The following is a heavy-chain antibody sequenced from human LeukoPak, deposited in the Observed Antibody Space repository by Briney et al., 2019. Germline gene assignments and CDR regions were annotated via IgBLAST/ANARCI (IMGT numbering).Heavy chain of an antibody. CDR2: IYTSGST. CDR1: GGSISSGSYY. V-gene: IGHV4-61*02. D-gene: IGHD6-19*01. CDR3: ARVAAVAGTGNWFDP. J-gene: IGHJ5*02. Sequence: SETLSLTCTVSGGSISSGSYYWSWIRQPAGKGLEWIGRIYTSGSTNYNPSLKSRVTISVDTSKNQFSLKLSSVTAADTAVYYCARVAAVAGTGNWFDPWGQGTLVIVSS.